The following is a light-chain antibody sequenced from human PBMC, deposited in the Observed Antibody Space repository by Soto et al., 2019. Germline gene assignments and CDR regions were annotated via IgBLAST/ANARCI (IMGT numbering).Light chain of an antibody. CDR2: YDD. Sequence: VLTQPPSVSEAPRQRVTISCSGSNSNIGNNAVNWYQQLPGKAPKLLIYYDDLVPSGVSDRFSGSKSGTSASLAISGLQSEDEADYFCAAWDDSLNGDVFGTGTKVTVL. J-gene: IGLJ1*01. V-gene: IGLV1-36*01. CDR3: AAWDDSLNGDV. CDR1: NSNIGNNA.